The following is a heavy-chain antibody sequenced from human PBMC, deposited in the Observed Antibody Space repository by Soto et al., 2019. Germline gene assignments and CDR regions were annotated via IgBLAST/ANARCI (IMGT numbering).Heavy chain of an antibody. CDR3: VRGTNGWRGMDY. D-gene: IGHD2-8*01. CDR1: TFTFSNAW. J-gene: IGHJ4*02. Sequence: XGSLRLSCLVSTFTFSNAWMTWVRQAPGRGLVWVSRITEDGSGTTYADSVKGRFTVTRDNAKNTMYLQMSGLGAEDTAVYHCVRGTNGWRGMDYWGQGTLVTVSS. CDR2: ITEDGSGT. V-gene: IGHV3-74*01.